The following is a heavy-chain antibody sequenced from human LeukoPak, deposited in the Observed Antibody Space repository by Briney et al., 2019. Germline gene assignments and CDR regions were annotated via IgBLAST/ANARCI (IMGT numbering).Heavy chain of an antibody. CDR1: GYTFTGYY. D-gene: IGHD5-18*01. V-gene: IGHV1-2*02. J-gene: IGHJ3*02. CDR2: INPNSGGT. Sequence: ASVEVSCKASGYTFTGYYMHWVRQAPGQGLEWMGWINPNSGGTNYAQKFQGRVTMTRDTSISTAYMELSRLRSDDTAVYYCASVDTAMVQDDAFDIWGQGTMVTVSS. CDR3: ASVDTAMVQDDAFDI.